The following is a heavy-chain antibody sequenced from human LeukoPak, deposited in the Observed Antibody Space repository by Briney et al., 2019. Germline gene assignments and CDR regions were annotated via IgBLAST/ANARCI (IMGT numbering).Heavy chain of an antibody. J-gene: IGHJ4*02. D-gene: IGHD2-21*02. Sequence: GGTLRLSCAASGFTFSSYGMSWVRQAPGKGLEWVSAISSSGGTMYYADSVKGRFTISRDNAKNSLYLQMNSLRAEDTAVYYCARVAYCAGDCHHMDSWGQGTLVTVSS. CDR2: ISSSGGTM. CDR1: GFTFSSYG. CDR3: ARVAYCAGDCHHMDS. V-gene: IGHV3-48*04.